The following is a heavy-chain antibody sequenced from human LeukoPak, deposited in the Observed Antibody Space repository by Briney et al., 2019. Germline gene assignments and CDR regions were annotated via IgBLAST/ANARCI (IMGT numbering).Heavy chain of an antibody. CDR2: ISAYNGNT. D-gene: IGHD2-2*01. Sequence: ASVKVSCKASGYTFTSYGISWVRQAPGQGLEWMGWISAYNGNTNYAQRLQGRVTMTTDTSTSTAYMELRSLRSDDTAVYYCARDSCSSTSCYLVYYYMDVWGKGTTVTVSS. CDR1: GYTFTSYG. V-gene: IGHV1-18*01. J-gene: IGHJ6*03. CDR3: ARDSCSSTSCYLVYYYMDV.